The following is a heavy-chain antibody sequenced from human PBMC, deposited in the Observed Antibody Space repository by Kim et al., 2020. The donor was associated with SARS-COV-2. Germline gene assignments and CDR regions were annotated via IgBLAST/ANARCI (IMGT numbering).Heavy chain of an antibody. D-gene: IGHD5-18*01. V-gene: IGHV1-69*13. CDR2: IIPIFGTA. J-gene: IGHJ6*02. CDR3: ASFGYSYGYDYYGMDV. Sequence: SVKVSCKASGGTFSSYAISWVRQAPGQGLEWMGGIIPIFGTANYAQKFQGRVTITADESTSTAYMELSSLRSEDTAVYYCASFGYSYGYDYYGMDVWGQGTTVTVSS. CDR1: GGTFSSYA.